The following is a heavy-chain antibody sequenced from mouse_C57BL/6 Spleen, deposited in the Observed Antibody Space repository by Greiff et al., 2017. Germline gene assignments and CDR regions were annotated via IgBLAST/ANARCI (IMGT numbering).Heavy chain of an antibody. CDR3: AVGSSYPYYFDY. CDR2: ISYDGSN. Sequence: EVKVEESGPGLVKPSQSLSLTCSVTGYSITSGYYWYWIRQFPGNKLEWMGYISYDGSNNYNPSLKNRISITRDTSRNQLFLTLDSVTTEDTATYYWAVGSSYPYYFDYWGQGTTLTVSS. J-gene: IGHJ2*01. V-gene: IGHV3-6*01. CDR1: GYSITSGYY. D-gene: IGHD1-1*01.